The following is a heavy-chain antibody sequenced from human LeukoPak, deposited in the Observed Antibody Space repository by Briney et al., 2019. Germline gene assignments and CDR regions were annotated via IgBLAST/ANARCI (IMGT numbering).Heavy chain of an antibody. Sequence: QSGGSLRLSCAASGFSFNVYAMSWVRQSPGKGLEWVSLISTSGGNTYYADSVKGRFTISRDTPKNTLYLQMNSLRVEDTALYYCAKRLAAADTSSAFDIWGQGTMVTVSS. CDR1: GFSFNVYA. CDR2: ISTSGGNT. J-gene: IGHJ3*02. V-gene: IGHV3-23*01. D-gene: IGHD6-13*01. CDR3: AKRLAAADTSSAFDI.